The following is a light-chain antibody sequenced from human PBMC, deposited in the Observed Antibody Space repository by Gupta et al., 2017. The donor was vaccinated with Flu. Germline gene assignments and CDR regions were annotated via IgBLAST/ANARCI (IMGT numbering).Light chain of an antibody. CDR3: QQYSSSPPT. CDR2: WAS. Sequence: SLGERATINCKSSQTVLYSSNNKNYLAWYQVKPGQPPKLLVYWASTRESGVPDRFSGSGSGTDFALTIASLQAEDGAVYYCQQYSSSPPTFGGGTKVEIK. J-gene: IGKJ4*01. CDR1: QTVLYSSNNKNY. V-gene: IGKV4-1*01.